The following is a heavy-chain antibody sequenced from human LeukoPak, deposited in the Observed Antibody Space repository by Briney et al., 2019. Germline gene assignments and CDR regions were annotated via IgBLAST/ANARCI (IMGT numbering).Heavy chain of an antibody. CDR2: INPNSGDT. J-gene: IGHJ4*02. CDR1: GYTFTDYY. D-gene: IGHD3-3*01. CDR3: ATYYDFWSGYSRSYYFDY. V-gene: IGHV1-18*04. Sequence: GASVKVSCKSSGYTFTDYYIHWVRQAPGQGLQWMGWINPNSGDTNYAQKLQGRVTMTTDTSTSTAYMELRSLRSDDTAVYYCATYYDFWSGYSRSYYFDYWGQGTLVTVSS.